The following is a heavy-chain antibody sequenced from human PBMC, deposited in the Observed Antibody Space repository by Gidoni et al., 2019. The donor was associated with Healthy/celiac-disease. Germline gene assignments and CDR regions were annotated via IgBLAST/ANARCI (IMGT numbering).Heavy chain of an antibody. V-gene: IGHV4-39*01. CDR1: GGSISSSSYY. Sequence: QLQLQESGPGLVKPSETLSLTCTVSGGSISSSSYYWGWIRQPPGKGLEWIGSIYYSGSTYYNPSLKSRVTISVDTSKNQFSLKLSSVTAADTAVYYCARQHTSPICGGDCYIYGMDVWGQGTTVTVSS. CDR2: IYYSGST. J-gene: IGHJ6*02. D-gene: IGHD2-21*01. CDR3: ARQHTSPICGGDCYIYGMDV.